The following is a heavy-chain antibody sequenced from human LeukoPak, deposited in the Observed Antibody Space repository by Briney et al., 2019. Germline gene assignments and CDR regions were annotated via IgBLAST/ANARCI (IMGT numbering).Heavy chain of an antibody. CDR1: GFSFDDYA. CDR3: AKLDYGDYGPFDY. J-gene: IGHJ4*02. D-gene: IGHD4-17*01. Sequence: GGSLRLSCAASGFSFDDYAMHWVRQAPGRGLEWVSLISGDDGTTYYADSVKGRFTISRDNSKNSLYLQMNSLRTEDTALYYCAKLDYGDYGPFDYWGQGTLVTVSS. CDR2: ISGDDGTT. V-gene: IGHV3-43*02.